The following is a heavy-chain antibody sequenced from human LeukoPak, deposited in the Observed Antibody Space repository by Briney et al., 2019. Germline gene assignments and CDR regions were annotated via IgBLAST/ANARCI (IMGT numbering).Heavy chain of an antibody. CDR3: ALLGKYYDFLSGYYKEGNWFDP. V-gene: IGHV4-39*01. CDR1: RGSISSSRGD. D-gene: IGHD3-3*01. CDR2: VSVGGST. Sequence: PSETLSLTCTVSRGSISSSRGDWSWIRQPPRKRLEWIGSVSVGGSTDYNPSLNSRLTMSIDTSKNQVSLRLSSVTSADTAVYYCALLGKYYDFLSGYYKEGNWFDPWGQGTLVIVSS. J-gene: IGHJ5*02.